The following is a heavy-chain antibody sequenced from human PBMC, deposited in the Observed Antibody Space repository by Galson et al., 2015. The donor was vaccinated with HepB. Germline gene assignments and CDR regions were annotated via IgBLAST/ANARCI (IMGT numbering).Heavy chain of an antibody. CDR2: VDPEDGET. V-gene: IGHV1-69-2*01. J-gene: IGHJ3*02. D-gene: IGHD4-17*01. Sequence: VKVSCKVSGYTFTDYYMHWVQQAPGKGLEWMGLVDPEDGETIYAEKFQGRVTITADTSTDTAYMELSSLRSEDTAVYYCATAPSYGDFAFDIWGQGTMVTVSS. CDR1: GYTFTDYY. CDR3: ATAPSYGDFAFDI.